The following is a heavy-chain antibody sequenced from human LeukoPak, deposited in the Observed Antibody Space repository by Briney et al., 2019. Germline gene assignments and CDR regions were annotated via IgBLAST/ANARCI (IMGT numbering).Heavy chain of an antibody. CDR1: GGTFSSYA. D-gene: IGHD2-2*02. J-gene: IGHJ3*02. CDR2: IIPIFGTA. Sequence: SVKVSCKASGGTFSSYAIRWVRQAPGQGLEWMGGIIPIFGTANYAQKFQGRVTITADESTSTAYMELSSLRSEDTAVYYCARGYCSRTSCYTGAFDIWGQGTMVTVSS. V-gene: IGHV1-69*01. CDR3: ARGYCSRTSCYTGAFDI.